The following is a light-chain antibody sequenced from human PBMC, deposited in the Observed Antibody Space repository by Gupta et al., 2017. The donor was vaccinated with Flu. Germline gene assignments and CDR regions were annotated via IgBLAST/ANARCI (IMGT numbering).Light chain of an antibody. CDR3: HQYGSSPPDT. CDR2: GAS. CDR1: QSVSSNY. Sequence: RATLSCRASQSVSSNYLAWYQQKPGQAPRLLIYGASSRATGIPDRYSGSGSGTDFTLTISRLEPEDFAVYYCHQYGSSPPDTFGQGTKLQIK. V-gene: IGKV3-20*01. J-gene: IGKJ2*01.